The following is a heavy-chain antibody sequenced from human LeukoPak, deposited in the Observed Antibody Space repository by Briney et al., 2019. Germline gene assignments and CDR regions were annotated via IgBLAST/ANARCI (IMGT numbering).Heavy chain of an antibody. CDR2: ISSSGSTI. D-gene: IGHD3-10*01. V-gene: IGHV3-11*01. CDR3: ARASFTMVRGVRGYYGMDV. Sequence: GGSLRLSCAASGFTFSDYYMSWIRQAPGKGLEWVSYISSSGSTIYYADSVKGRFTISRDNAKNSLYLQMNSLRAEDTAVYYCARASFTMVRGVRGYYGMDVWGQGTTVTVSS. CDR1: GFTFSDYY. J-gene: IGHJ6*02.